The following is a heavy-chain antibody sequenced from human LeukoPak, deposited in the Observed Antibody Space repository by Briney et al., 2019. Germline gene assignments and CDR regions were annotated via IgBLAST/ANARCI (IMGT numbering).Heavy chain of an antibody. D-gene: IGHD2-15*01. CDR2: INPNSGAT. Sequence: ASVEVSCKASGFSLRSYYMYWVRQAPGQGLEWMGWINPNSGATGYAQKFQGRVTVTSDTSINTAYMELSGLISDDTAVYYCARDGMAQMVEFDYWGQGTLVTVSS. V-gene: IGHV1-2*02. CDR3: ARDGMAQMVEFDY. CDR1: GFSLRSYY. J-gene: IGHJ4*02.